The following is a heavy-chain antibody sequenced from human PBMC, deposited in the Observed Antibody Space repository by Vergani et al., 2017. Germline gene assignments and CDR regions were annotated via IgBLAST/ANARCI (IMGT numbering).Heavy chain of an antibody. CDR1: GGSISSSSYY. J-gene: IGHJ4*02. D-gene: IGHD1-26*01. Sequence: QLQLQESGPGLVKPSETLSLTCTVSGGSISSSSYYWGWIRQPPGKGPEWIGSIYYSGSTYYYPSLKSRIVIFVDTSKNQFSLNLSSVTAADTAVYYCARQVSGNYYEFDYWGQGALVTVSS. V-gene: IGHV4-39*01. CDR2: IYYSGST. CDR3: ARQVSGNYYEFDY.